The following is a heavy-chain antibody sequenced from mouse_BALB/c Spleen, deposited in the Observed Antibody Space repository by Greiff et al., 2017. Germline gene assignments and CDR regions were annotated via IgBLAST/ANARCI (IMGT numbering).Heavy chain of an antibody. CDR1: GFTFTDYY. V-gene: IGHV7-3*02. J-gene: IGHJ4*01. CDR2: IRNKANGYTT. CDR3: ARGYYAMDY. Sequence: EVQLQQSGGGLVQPGGSLRLSCATSGFTFTDYYMSWVRQPPGKALEWLGFIRNKANGYTTEYSASVKGRFTISRDNSQSILYLQMNTLRAEDSATYYCARGYYAMDYWGQGTSVTVSS.